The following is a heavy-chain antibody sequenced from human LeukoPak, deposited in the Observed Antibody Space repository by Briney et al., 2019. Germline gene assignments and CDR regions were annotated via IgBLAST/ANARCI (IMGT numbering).Heavy chain of an antibody. CDR1: GYTFTSYD. Sequence: ASVKVSCKASGYTFTSYDINWVRQATGQGLEWMGLMNPNSGNTGYAQKFQGRVTMTRNTSISTAYMELSSQRSEDTAVYYCARTGWAVAGPWGMDVWGQGTTVTVSS. CDR3: ARTGWAVAGPWGMDV. D-gene: IGHD6-19*01. CDR2: MNPNSGNT. J-gene: IGHJ6*02. V-gene: IGHV1-8*01.